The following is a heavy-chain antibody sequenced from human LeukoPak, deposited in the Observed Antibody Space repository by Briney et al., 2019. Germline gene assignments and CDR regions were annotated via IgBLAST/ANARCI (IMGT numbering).Heavy chain of an antibody. CDR1: GFTFSTYA. CDR2: ISGSGGST. CDR3: AKLDTFDYYFDY. Sequence: GGSLRLSSAASGFTFSTYAMSWVRQAPGKGLEWVSAISGSGGSTYYADSVKGRFTISRDNSKNTLYLQMNSLRAEDTAVYYCAKLDTFDYYFDYWGQGTLVTVSS. J-gene: IGHJ4*02. V-gene: IGHV3-23*01. D-gene: IGHD3-16*01.